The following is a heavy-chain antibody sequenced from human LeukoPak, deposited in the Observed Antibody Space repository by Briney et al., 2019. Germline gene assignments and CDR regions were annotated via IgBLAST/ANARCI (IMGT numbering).Heavy chain of an antibody. CDR2: IYYSGST. CDR1: GGSISSGDYY. V-gene: IGHV4-30-4*01. D-gene: IGHD3-10*01. CDR3: ARDRNYYGSGSLNWFDP. J-gene: IGHJ5*02. Sequence: SETLSLTCTVSGGSISSGDYYWSWIRQPPGKGLGWIGYIYYSGSTYYNASLKSRVTISRDTSKNQFSLKLNSVTAADTAAYYCARDRNYYGSGSLNWFDPWGQGTLVTVSS.